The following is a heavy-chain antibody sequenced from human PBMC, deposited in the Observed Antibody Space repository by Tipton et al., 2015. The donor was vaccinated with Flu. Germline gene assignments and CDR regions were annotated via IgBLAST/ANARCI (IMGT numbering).Heavy chain of an antibody. J-gene: IGHJ6*02. CDR2: IRSKAYGGTT. Sequence: SLRRSCTASGFTFGDYAMSWVRQAPGKGLEWVGFIRSKAYGGTTEYAASVKGRFTISRDDSKSIAYLQMNSLKTEDTAVYYCTRKFSYGPYSHHYYGMDVWVQGTTVTASS. V-gene: IGHV3-49*04. D-gene: IGHD5-18*01. CDR1: GFTFGDYA. CDR3: TRKFSYGPYSHHYYGMDV.